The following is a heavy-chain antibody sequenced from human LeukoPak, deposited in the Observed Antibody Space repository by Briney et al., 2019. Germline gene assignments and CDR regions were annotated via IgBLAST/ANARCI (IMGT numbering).Heavy chain of an antibody. D-gene: IGHD5-12*01. CDR1: GLTFSNAW. J-gene: IGHJ5*02. CDR3: TLWWLHRSLDR. Sequence: PGGSLRLSCVASGLTFSNAWMSWVRQASGKGLEWVGRIKSKTDGGTIEYAAPVKGRFTISRDDSKNTLYLQLTSLKTEDTAVYYCTLWWLHRSLDRWGQGTLVTVSS. CDR2: IKSKTDGGTI. V-gene: IGHV3-15*01.